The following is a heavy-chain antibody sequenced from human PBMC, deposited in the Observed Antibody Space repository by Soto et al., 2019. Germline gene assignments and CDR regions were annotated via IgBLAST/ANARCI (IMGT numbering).Heavy chain of an antibody. Sequence: GGSLRLSCAASGFTFSSYSMNWVRQAPGKGLEWVSSISSSSSYIYYADSVKGRFTISRDNAKNSLYLQMNSLRAEDTAVYYCASSVSPHLPGYCSSTSFYGYYYGMDVWGQGTTVTVSS. V-gene: IGHV3-21*01. CDR3: ASSVSPHLPGYCSSTSFYGYYYGMDV. D-gene: IGHD2-2*01. CDR2: ISSSSSYI. J-gene: IGHJ6*02. CDR1: GFTFSSYS.